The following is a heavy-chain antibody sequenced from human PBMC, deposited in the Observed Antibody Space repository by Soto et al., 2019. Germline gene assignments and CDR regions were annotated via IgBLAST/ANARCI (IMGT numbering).Heavy chain of an antibody. D-gene: IGHD2-15*01. V-gene: IGHV3-23*01. Sequence: GGSLRLSCAASGFTFSSYAMSWVRQAPGKGLEWVSAISGSGGSTYYADSVKGRFTISRDNSKNTLYLQMNSLRAEDTAVYYCAKEHCSVGSCYRYYYHGMDVWGQGTTVTVSS. CDR2: ISGSGGST. CDR3: AKEHCSVGSCYRYYYHGMDV. CDR1: GFTFSSYA. J-gene: IGHJ6*02.